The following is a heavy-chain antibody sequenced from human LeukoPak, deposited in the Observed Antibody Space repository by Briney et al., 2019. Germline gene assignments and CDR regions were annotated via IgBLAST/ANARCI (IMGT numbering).Heavy chain of an antibody. D-gene: IGHD2-2*01. CDR1: GFTFSSYE. J-gene: IGHJ4*02. CDR2: ISSSGSTI. V-gene: IGHV3-48*03. Sequence: GGSLRLSCAAPGFTFSSYEMNWVRQAPGKGLEWVSYISSSGSTIYYADSVKGRFTISRDNAKNSLYLQMSSLRAEDTAVYYCARETDSTIFDYWGQGTLVTVSS. CDR3: ARETDSTIFDY.